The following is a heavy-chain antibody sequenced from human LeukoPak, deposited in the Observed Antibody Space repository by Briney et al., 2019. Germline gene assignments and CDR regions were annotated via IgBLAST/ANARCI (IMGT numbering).Heavy chain of an antibody. J-gene: IGHJ4*02. CDR1: GFTFSSYL. CDR3: ARDKIEGPTKLDY. Sequence: PWGSLRLSCEASGFTFSSYLMSWVRQAPGLGLDWVSNIKQDESEKYYVDSLKGRFTISRDNAKNSLYLQMNSLRAEDTAVYYCARDKIEGPTKLDYWGQGILVTVSS. D-gene: IGHD1-1*01. V-gene: IGHV3-7*01. CDR2: IKQDESEK.